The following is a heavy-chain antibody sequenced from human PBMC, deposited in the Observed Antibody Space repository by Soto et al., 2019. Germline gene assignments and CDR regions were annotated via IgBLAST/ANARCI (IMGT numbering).Heavy chain of an antibody. V-gene: IGHV4-39*01. Sequence: PSETLSLTCSVSGGSISISNSYWGWIRQPPGKGLEWIGSMFYSGSTYYNPSLKSRVTISVDTSKNQFSVKLSSVTAADTAVYYCARGNGYNYFCDYWGPGTLVTVSS. CDR1: GGSISISNSY. D-gene: IGHD5-12*01. J-gene: IGHJ4*02. CDR2: MFYSGST. CDR3: ARGNGYNYFCDY.